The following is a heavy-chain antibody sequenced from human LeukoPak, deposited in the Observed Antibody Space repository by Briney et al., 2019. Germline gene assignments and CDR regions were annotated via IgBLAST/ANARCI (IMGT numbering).Heavy chain of an antibody. D-gene: IGHD3-9*01. CDR1: GFTFSSYG. V-gene: IGHV3-30*03. CDR3: ARELRYFDWLLNGFDY. J-gene: IGHJ4*02. CDR2: LSYDGTNQ. Sequence: GGSLRLSCAASGFTFSSYGMHWVRQAPGKGLEWVAILSYDGTNQYYADSVKGRFTISRDNSKNTLYLEMNSLRAEDTAVYYCARELRYFDWLLNGFDYWGQGTLVTVSS.